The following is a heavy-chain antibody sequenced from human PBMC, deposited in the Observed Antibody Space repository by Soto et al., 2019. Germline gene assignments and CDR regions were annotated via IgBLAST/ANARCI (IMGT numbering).Heavy chain of an antibody. CDR3: VRGCSSGYYCY. V-gene: IGHV1-69*02. D-gene: IGHD3-22*01. CDR1: GGTFSSYT. Sequence: QVQLVQSGAEVKKPGSSVKVSCKASGGTFSSYTISWVRQAPGQGLEWMGRIIPILGIANYAQKFQGRVTITADKSTSTAYMELSSLRSEDTAVYYCVRGCSSGYYCYWGQGTLVTVSS. J-gene: IGHJ4*02. CDR2: IIPILGIA.